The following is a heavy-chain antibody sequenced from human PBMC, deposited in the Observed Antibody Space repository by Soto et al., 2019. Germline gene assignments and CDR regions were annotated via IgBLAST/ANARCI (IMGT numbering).Heavy chain of an antibody. D-gene: IGHD6-13*01. V-gene: IGHV2-70*01. Sequence: SGPTLVNPARTLTLTCTFSGFSLSTSGMCVSWIRQPPGKALEWLALIDWDDDKYYSTSLKTRLTISKDTSKNQVVLTMTNMDPVDTATYYCARIPKKKYSRSWSYYYYYGMDVWGQGTTVTVSS. CDR1: GFSLSTSGMC. CDR3: ARIPKKKYSRSWSYYYYYGMDV. J-gene: IGHJ6*02. CDR2: IDWDDDK.